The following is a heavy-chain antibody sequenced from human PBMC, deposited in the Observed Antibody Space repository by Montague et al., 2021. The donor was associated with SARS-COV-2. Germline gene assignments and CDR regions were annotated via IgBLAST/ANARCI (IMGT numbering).Heavy chain of an antibody. Sequence: SETLSLTCAVYSGPFSGYYWSWIRQPPGKGLEWIGEINHSGSTNXNPSLKSRVTISVDTSKNQFSLKLSSVTAADTAVYYCARARQDVVVPALGIGAYYYYYYMDVWGKGTTVTVSS. CDR1: SGPFSGYY. D-gene: IGHD2-2*01. CDR2: INHSGST. V-gene: IGHV4-34*01. CDR3: ARARQDVVVPALGIGAYYYYYYMDV. J-gene: IGHJ6*03.